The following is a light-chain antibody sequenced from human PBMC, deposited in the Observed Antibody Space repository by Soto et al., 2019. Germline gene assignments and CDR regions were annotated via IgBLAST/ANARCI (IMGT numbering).Light chain of an antibody. Sequence: QSLLTQPASVSGSPGQSITISCTGTSSDVGGYNYVSWYQQHPGKAPKLMIYEVSNRPSGVSYRFSGSKSGNTASLTISGLQAEDEADYYCSSHTSSNTRVFGTGTKVTVL. CDR3: SSHTSSNTRV. J-gene: IGLJ1*01. CDR2: EVS. CDR1: SSDVGGYNY. V-gene: IGLV2-14*01.